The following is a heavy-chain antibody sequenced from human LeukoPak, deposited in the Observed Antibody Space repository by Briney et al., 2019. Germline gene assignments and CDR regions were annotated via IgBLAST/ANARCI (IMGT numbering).Heavy chain of an antibody. CDR2: ISAYNGNT. CDR3: ARAQEYYDILTGSDY. D-gene: IGHD3-9*01. Sequence: ASVKVSCKASGYTFTSYGISWVRQDPGQGLEWMGWISAYNGNTNYAQKLQGRVTMTTDTSTSTAYMELRSLRSDDTAVYYCARAQEYYDILTGSDYWGQGTLVTVSS. J-gene: IGHJ4*02. V-gene: IGHV1-18*04. CDR1: GYTFTSYG.